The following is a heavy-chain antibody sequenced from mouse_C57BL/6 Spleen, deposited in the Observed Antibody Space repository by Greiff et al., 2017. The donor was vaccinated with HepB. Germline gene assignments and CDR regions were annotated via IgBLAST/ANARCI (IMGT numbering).Heavy chain of an antibody. CDR1: GFTFSSYA. V-gene: IGHV5-4*01. CDR3: ARDEGLLRLGV. J-gene: IGHJ1*03. D-gene: IGHD1-1*01. CDR2: ISDGGSYT. Sequence: DVQLVESGGGLVKPGGSLKLSCAASGFTFSSYAMSWVRQTPEKRLEWVATISDGGSYTYYPDNVKGRFTISRDNAKNNLYLQMSHLKSEDTAMYYCARDEGLLRLGVWGTGTTVTVSS.